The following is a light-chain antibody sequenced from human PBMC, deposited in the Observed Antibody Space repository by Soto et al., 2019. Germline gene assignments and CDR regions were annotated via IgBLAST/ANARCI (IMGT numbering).Light chain of an antibody. V-gene: IGLV1-40*01. J-gene: IGLJ1*01. CDR1: SSNIGAGYD. Sequence: QSVLTQPPSVSGAPGQRVTISCTGRSSNIGAGYDVHWYQQLPGTAPKLLIYGNSNRPSGVPDRFSVSKSGTSASLAITGLQAEDEADYYCQSYDSSLSGYVFGTGTKLTVL. CDR2: GNS. CDR3: QSYDSSLSGYV.